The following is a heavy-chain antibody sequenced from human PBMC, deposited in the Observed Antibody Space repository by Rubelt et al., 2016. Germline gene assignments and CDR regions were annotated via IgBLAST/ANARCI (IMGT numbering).Heavy chain of an antibody. D-gene: IGHD3-22*01. V-gene: IGHV3-23*01. CDR3: AKGVDYYDSSGYYSYYYYGMDV. CDR2: ISASGGTT. J-gene: IGHJ6*02. Sequence: GKGLEWLSGISASGGTTYYADSVKGRFTISRDNSKNTLYLQMNSLRAEDTAVYYCAKGVDYYDSSGYYSYYYYGMDVWGQGTTVTVSS.